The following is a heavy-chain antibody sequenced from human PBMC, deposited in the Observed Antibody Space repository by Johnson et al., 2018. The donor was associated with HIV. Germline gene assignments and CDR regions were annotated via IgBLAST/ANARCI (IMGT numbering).Heavy chain of an antibody. J-gene: IGHJ3*02. Sequence: QVQLVESGGGVVQPGGSLRLSCAASGFTFSSYGMHWVRQAPGKGLEWVAFTRYDGSNKDYADSVKGRFTISRDNSKNTLYLQMNSLRAEDTAVYYCARDPYGSGPYVAFDIWGQGTMVTVSS. V-gene: IGHV3-30*02. CDR1: GFTFSSYG. CDR3: ARDPYGSGPYVAFDI. D-gene: IGHD3-10*01. CDR2: TRYDGSNK.